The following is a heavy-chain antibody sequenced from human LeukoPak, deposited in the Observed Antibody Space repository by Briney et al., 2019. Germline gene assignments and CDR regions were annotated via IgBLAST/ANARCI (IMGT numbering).Heavy chain of an antibody. V-gene: IGHV4-59*12. Sequence: SETLSLTCTVSGGSISSYYWSWIRQPPGKGLEWIGYIYYSGSTNYNPSLKSRVTISVDTSKNQFSLKLSSVTAADTAVYYCARDTQYSSSSPSRNFYYYYMDVWGKGTTVTVSS. J-gene: IGHJ6*03. CDR2: IYYSGST. D-gene: IGHD6-6*01. CDR3: ARDTQYSSSSPSRNFYYYYMDV. CDR1: GGSISSYY.